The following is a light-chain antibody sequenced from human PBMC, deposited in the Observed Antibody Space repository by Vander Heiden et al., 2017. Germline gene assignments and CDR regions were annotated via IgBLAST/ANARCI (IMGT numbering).Light chain of an antibody. V-gene: IGKV3-15*01. J-gene: IGKJ2*01. Sequence: EIVMPQPLATLSVSPWDRATLPCTASQSVSSNLAWYQQKPGQAPRHVIYGASTRATRIPARFSGSVSGTQFTLTISSLQSADFAVYYCQEYNTWPVTFGQGTKLEIK. CDR1: QSVSSN. CDR3: QEYNTWPVT. CDR2: GAS.